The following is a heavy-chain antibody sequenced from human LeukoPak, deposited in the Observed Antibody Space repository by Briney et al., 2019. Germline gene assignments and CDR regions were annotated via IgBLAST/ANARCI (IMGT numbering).Heavy chain of an antibody. Sequence: GESLKISCKDFGYTFTRHWIGWARQMPGKGLEWMGIIYPDDSDTRYSPSFEGQVTISADKSISTAYLQWSSLKASDTAMYYCARRRDYYDGNRWFDPWGQGTLVTVSS. V-gene: IGHV5-51*01. D-gene: IGHD3-22*01. CDR1: GYTFTRHW. CDR2: IYPDDSDT. J-gene: IGHJ5*02. CDR3: ARRRDYYDGNRWFDP.